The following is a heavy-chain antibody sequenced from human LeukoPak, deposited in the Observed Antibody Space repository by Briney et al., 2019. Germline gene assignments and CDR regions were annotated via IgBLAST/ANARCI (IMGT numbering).Heavy chain of an antibody. J-gene: IGHJ4*02. D-gene: IGHD3-16*01. Sequence: SETLSLTCTVSGGSISSYYWSWIRQPAGKGLEWIGRIYTSGSTNYNTSLKSRVTISVDTSKNQFSLKLSSVTTADTAMYYCARGGGNYDYVWGTYTPLDYWGQGTLVTVSS. CDR1: GGSISSYY. CDR3: ARGGGNYDYVWGTYTPLDY. CDR2: IYTSGST. V-gene: IGHV4-4*07.